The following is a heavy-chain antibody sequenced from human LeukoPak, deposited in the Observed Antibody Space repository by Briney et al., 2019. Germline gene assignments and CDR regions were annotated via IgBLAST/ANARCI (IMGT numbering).Heavy chain of an antibody. Sequence: PGGSLRLSCAASGFIVSSSYMSWVRQAPGKGLEWVSVIYSGGSTYYADSVKGRFTIFRDNAKNSLFLQMNSLRAEDTAVYYCAPGAYYRIWGQGTMVTVSS. V-gene: IGHV3-53*01. CDR2: IYSGGST. CDR1: GFIVSSSY. J-gene: IGHJ3*02. D-gene: IGHD3-10*01. CDR3: APGAYYRI.